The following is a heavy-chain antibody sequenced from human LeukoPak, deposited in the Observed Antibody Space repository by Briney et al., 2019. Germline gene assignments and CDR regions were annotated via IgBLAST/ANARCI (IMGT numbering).Heavy chain of an antibody. J-gene: IGHJ4*02. Sequence: GGALRLSCTTSGFTFGDYAMSWVRQAQGKGMEWVSLIRRKAHGCTTEYAESVKSRFSSARDDDKSIAYLQMNSLKTEDTAVYFCTRVTYYYDNSGYFHFDSWGQGSLVTVSS. CDR1: GFTFGDYA. CDR3: TRVTYYYDNSGYFHFDS. CDR2: IRRKAHGCTT. V-gene: IGHV3-49*04. D-gene: IGHD3-22*01.